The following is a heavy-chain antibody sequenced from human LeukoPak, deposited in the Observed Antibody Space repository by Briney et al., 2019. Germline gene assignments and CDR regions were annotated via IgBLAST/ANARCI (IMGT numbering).Heavy chain of an antibody. J-gene: IGHJ4*02. V-gene: IGHV3-74*01. D-gene: IGHD5-18*01. Sequence: GGSLRLSCAASGLTFRTFWMHWVRQAPGKGLVWVSLIKRDGRSTTYADSVKGRFTISRDNAKNTVYLQMNGLRGEDTAVYYCATGHSYGYDYWGQGTLVTVSS. CDR1: GLTFRTFW. CDR2: IKRDGRST. CDR3: ATGHSYGYDY.